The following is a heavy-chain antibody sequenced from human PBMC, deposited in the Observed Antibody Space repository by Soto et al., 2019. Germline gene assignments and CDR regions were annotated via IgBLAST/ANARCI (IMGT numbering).Heavy chain of an antibody. J-gene: IGHJ6*02. V-gene: IGHV3-30-3*01. D-gene: IGHD3-10*01. CDR2: VSYGDSNK. CDR1: GFTFSAYA. CDR3: ARSGFYGSGILYFYGVDV. Sequence: QVQLVESGGGEVQPGRSLRLSCAASGFTFSAYALHWVRQAPGTGLEWVATVSYGDSNKYYADSVKGRFTISRDNSKKTLFLQMNSLKVEHTAIYYCARSGFYGSGILYFYGVDVWGQGTTVTVSS.